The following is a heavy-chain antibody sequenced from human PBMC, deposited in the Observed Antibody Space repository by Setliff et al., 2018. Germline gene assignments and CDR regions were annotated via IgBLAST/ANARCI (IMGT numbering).Heavy chain of an antibody. V-gene: IGHV5-51*01. CDR2: IYPGDSDT. CDR3: ARRDFGSDYPLVS. Sequence: GESLKISCKGSGDNFNTNWIAWVRQMPGGGLEWMGVIYPGDSDTRYSPSFEGQVIISADKSSSSAFLQWNSLKASDTAMYFCARRDFGSDYPLVSWGQGTLVTVSS. J-gene: IGHJ4*02. CDR1: GDNFNTNW. D-gene: IGHD6-25*01.